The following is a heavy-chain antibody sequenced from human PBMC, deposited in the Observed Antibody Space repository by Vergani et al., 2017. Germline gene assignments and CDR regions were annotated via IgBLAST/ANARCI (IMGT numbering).Heavy chain of an antibody. V-gene: IGHV3-30*18. J-gene: IGHJ4*02. Sequence: QVQLVESGGGVVQPGRSLRLSCAASGFTFSSYGMHWVRQAPGKALEWVAVISYDGSNKYYADSVKGRFTISRDNSKNTLYLQMNSLRAEDTAVYYCAKVGVSWQWLVSSLDYWGQGTLVTVSS. CDR1: GFTFSSYG. CDR2: ISYDGSNK. D-gene: IGHD6-19*01. CDR3: AKVGVSWQWLVSSLDY.